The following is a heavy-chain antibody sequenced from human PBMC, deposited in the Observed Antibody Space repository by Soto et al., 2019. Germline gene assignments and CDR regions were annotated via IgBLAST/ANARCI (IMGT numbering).Heavy chain of an antibody. V-gene: IGHV3-15*07. Sequence: GGSLRLSCAVSGVTLTDVWMNWVRQAPGKGPEWVGRIKSNTAGGTTDLAAPVKGRFTISRDDSQNTLYLQMDSLKTEDTAVYYCSHGYYQYFNSWGPGTLVTVSS. D-gene: IGHD5-18*01. CDR2: IKSNTAGGTT. CDR3: SHGYYQYFNS. CDR1: GVTLTDVW. J-gene: IGHJ4*02.